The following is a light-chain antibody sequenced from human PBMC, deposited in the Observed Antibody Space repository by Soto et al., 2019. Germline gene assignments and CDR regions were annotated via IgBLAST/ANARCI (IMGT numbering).Light chain of an antibody. Sequence: DIVMTQSPLSLPVTPGEPASISWRSSQSLLHNNGYNYLDWYLQKPGQSPQLLIYLGSNRASGVPDRFSGSGSGTDFTLKISRVEAEDVGVYYCMQALQSPLTFGQGTKVDIK. CDR3: MQALQSPLT. J-gene: IGKJ1*01. CDR2: LGS. V-gene: IGKV2-28*01. CDR1: QSLLHNNGYNY.